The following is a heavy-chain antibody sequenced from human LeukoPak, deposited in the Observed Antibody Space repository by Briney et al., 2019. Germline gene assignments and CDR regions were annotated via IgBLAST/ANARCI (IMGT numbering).Heavy chain of an antibody. CDR3: ARDQKALRFLEWLQPSHSDY. V-gene: IGHV3-23*01. Sequence: GGSLRLSCAASGFTFSDHAMSWVRQTPAKGLESVSSISAGGDRTHYADSVKGRFTVSRDNSKNTLYLHMNSLRAEDTAVYYCARDQKALRFLEWLQPSHSDYWGQGTLVTVSS. J-gene: IGHJ4*02. D-gene: IGHD3-3*01. CDR2: ISAGGDRT. CDR1: GFTFSDHA.